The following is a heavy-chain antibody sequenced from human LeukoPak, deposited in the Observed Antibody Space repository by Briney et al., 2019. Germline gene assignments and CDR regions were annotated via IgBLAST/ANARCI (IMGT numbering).Heavy chain of an antibody. CDR3: ARANHYDFWSGRVTPLFDY. D-gene: IGHD3-3*01. J-gene: IGHJ4*02. V-gene: IGHV3-11*04. CDR2: ISSNGSTI. CDR1: GFTFSDYY. Sequence: GRSLRLSCAASGFTFSDYYMSWIRQAPGKGLEWVSYISSNGSTIYYADSVKGRFTISRDNAKNSLYLQMNSLRAEDTAVYYCARANHYDFWSGRVTPLFDYWGQGTLVTVSS.